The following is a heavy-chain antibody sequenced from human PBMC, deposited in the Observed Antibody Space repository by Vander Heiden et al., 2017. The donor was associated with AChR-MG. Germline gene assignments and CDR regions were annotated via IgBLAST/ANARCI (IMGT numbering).Heavy chain of an antibody. CDR1: GFTFSSYA. D-gene: IGHD3-10*01. V-gene: IGHV3-23*01. CDR3: AKDWGGDI. Sequence: EVQLLESGGGLVQPGGSLRLCCPASGFTFSSYAMGWVRQAPGKGLEWVSAISGSGGSTYYADSVKGRFSISRDNSKNTLYLQMNSLRAEDTAVYYCAKDWGGDIWGQGTMVTVSS. CDR2: ISGSGGST. J-gene: IGHJ3*02.